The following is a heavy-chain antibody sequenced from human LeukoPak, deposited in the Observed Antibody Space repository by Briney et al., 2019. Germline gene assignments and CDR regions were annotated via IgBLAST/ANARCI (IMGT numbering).Heavy chain of an antibody. V-gene: IGHV3-48*02. CDR2: ISGSSNTI. D-gene: IGHD4-17*01. Sequence: PGGSLRLSCAASGSTFSSYSMNWVRQSPGKGLEWVSYISGSSNTIYYADSVKGRFTISRDNAKNSLYLQMNSLRDEDTAVYYCARAVTTVTRGGLVFDYWGQGTLVTVSS. CDR3: ARAVTTVTRGGLVFDY. CDR1: GSTFSSYS. J-gene: IGHJ4*02.